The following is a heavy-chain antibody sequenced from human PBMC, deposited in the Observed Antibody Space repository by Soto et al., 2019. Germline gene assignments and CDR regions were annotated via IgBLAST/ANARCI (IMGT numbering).Heavy chain of an antibody. CDR1: GDSISPYY. V-gene: IGHV4-59*01. Sequence: QVQLQESGPGLVKPSETLSLTCIVSGDSISPYYWTWIRQPPGKGLEWIGHIYYSGSPNYNPSLKSRVTISVDTSKIQFSLKLSSVTAADTAVYYCARDVSPTYWGQGMLVTVSS. J-gene: IGHJ4*02. CDR3: ARDVSPTY. CDR2: IYYSGSP.